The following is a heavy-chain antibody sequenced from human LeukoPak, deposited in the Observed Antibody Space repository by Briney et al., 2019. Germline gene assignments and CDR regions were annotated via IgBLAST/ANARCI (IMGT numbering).Heavy chain of an antibody. CDR1: GFTFSSYW. CDR2: INSDGSSI. J-gene: IGHJ4*02. CDR3: ARIGYSSSSVDY. Sequence: GGSLRLSCAASGFTFSSYWMHWVRQAPGKGLVWVSRINSDGSSISYADSVKGRFTISRDNAKNTLHLQINSLRAEDTAVYYCARIGYSSSSVDYWGQGTLVTVSS. D-gene: IGHD6-6*01. V-gene: IGHV3-74*01.